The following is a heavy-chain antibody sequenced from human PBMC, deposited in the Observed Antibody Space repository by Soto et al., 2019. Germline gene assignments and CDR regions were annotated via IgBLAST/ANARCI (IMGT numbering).Heavy chain of an antibody. J-gene: IGHJ5*01. V-gene: IGHV1-69*06. CDR3: ARMGGSFLDS. Sequence: GASVKVSCKASGGTFSSYAITWVRQAPGQGLDWMGEIIPIFGATNFAQKFQGRVTITADKSTTTAYMELSSLTSEETAVYYCARMGGSFLDSWGQGTLVTVSS. CDR1: GGTFSSYA. CDR2: IIPIFGAT. D-gene: IGHD1-26*01.